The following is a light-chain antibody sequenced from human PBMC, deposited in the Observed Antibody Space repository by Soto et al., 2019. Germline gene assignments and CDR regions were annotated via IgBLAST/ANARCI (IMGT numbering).Light chain of an antibody. J-gene: IGLJ2*01. Sequence: QSVLTQPASVSGSPGQSITISCTGTSSDIGAYKYVSWYQQHPGKAPKLMIYEVSNRPSGVSDRFSGSKSGNTASLTISGLQAEDEADYYCISYTTSNTRVFGGGTKLTVL. V-gene: IGLV2-14*01. CDR1: SSDIGAYKY. CDR2: EVS. CDR3: ISYTTSNTRV.